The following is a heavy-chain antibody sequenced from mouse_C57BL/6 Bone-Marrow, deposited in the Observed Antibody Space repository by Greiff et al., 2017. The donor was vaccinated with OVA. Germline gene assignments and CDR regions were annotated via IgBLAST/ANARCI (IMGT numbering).Heavy chain of an antibody. J-gene: IGHJ3*01. CDR2: ISDGGSYT. CDR1: GFTFSSYA. D-gene: IGHD2-4*01. Sequence: EVQLVESGGGLVKPGGSLKLSCAASGFTFSSYAMSWVRQTPEQRLEWVATISDGGSYTYYPDNVKGRFTISRDKSKNNLYLHMSHLKSEDTAMYYCASPYDYTWFSYWGQGTLVTVSA. V-gene: IGHV5-4*01. CDR3: ASPYDYTWFSY.